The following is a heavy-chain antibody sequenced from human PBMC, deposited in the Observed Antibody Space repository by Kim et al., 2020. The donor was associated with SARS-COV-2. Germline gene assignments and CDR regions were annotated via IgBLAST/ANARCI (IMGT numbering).Heavy chain of an antibody. CDR3: ARGDSSSWYELGYYYYGMDV. Sequence: ASVKVSCKASGYTFTSYDINWVRQATGQGLEWMGWMNPNSGNTGYAQKFQGRVTMTRNTSISTAYMELSSLRSEDTAVYYCARGDSSSWYELGYYYYGMDVWGQGTTVTVSS. CDR1: GYTFTSYD. D-gene: IGHD6-13*01. CDR2: MNPNSGNT. J-gene: IGHJ6*02. V-gene: IGHV1-8*01.